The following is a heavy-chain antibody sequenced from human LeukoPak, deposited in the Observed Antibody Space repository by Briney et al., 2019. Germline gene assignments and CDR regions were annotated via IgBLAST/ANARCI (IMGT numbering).Heavy chain of an antibody. CDR3: ASRAITMVRGEDY. J-gene: IGHJ4*02. Sequence: SQTLSLTCAVSGGSISSGGYSWSWIRQPPGKGLEWIGEINHSGSTNYSPSLKSRVTISVDTSKNQFSLKLSSVTAADTAVYYCASRAITMVRGEDYWGQGTLVTVSS. V-gene: IGHV4-30-2*01. CDR1: GGSISSGGYS. D-gene: IGHD3-10*01. CDR2: INHSGST.